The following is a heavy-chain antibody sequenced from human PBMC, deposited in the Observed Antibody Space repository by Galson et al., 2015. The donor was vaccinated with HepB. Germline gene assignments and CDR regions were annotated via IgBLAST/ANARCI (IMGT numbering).Heavy chain of an antibody. CDR1: GGTFSSYT. CDR2: IIPILGIA. D-gene: IGHD4-23*01. J-gene: IGHJ4*02. CDR3: ARGDYGGNTFDY. Sequence: SCKASGGTFSSYTISWVRQAPGQGLEWMGRIIPILGIANYAQKFQGRVTITADKSTSTAYMELSSLRSEDTAVYYCARGDYGGNTFDYWGQGTLVTVSS. V-gene: IGHV1-69*02.